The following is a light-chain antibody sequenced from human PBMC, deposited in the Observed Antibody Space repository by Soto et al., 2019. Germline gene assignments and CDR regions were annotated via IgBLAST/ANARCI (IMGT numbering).Light chain of an antibody. Sequence: QPVLTQPPSVSGAPGQRVTISCTGSSSNIGAGYDVHWYQQVPGTAPKLLIYGNSSRPSGVPDRFSGSKSGTSASLAITGLQAEDEADYCCQSYDSSLSGYVFGTGTKVTVL. CDR2: GNS. CDR1: SSNIGAGYD. J-gene: IGLJ1*01. V-gene: IGLV1-40*01. CDR3: QSYDSSLSGYV.